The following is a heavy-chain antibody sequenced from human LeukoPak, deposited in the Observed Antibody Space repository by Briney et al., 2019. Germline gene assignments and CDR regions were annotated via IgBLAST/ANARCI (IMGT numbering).Heavy chain of an antibody. V-gene: IGHV4-59*01. CDR3: ARGFDSKSTYFDY. CDR2: ISYSGTT. J-gene: IGHJ4*02. D-gene: IGHD5-12*01. Sequence: SETLSLTCTVSGGSITSYYWNWIRQPSGKGLEWIGYISYSGTTTYNPSLKSRVTISLDTSKNRFSLKVRSVTAADTAVYYCARGFDSKSTYFDYWGQGTLVTVSS. CDR1: GGSITSYY.